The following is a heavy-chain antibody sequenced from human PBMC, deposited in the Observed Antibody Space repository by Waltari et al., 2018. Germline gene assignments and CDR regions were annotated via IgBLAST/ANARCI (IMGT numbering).Heavy chain of an antibody. CDR3: ARDPHPLRWDGDYGDFTM. Sequence: EVQLVESGGGLIQPGGSLRLSCAASGFAVSSNYMTWVRQTPGKGLGWVSVIFSDGRTYYADSVKGRFTMSRDSSKNTLYLQMNSLRAEDTAVYYCARDPHPLRWDGDYGDFTMWGQGTMVTVSS. V-gene: IGHV3-53*01. J-gene: IGHJ3*02. CDR1: GFAVSSNY. D-gene: IGHD4-17*01. CDR2: IFSDGRT.